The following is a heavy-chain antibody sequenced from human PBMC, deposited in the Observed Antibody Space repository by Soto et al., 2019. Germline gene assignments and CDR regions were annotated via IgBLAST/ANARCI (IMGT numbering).Heavy chain of an antibody. CDR1: GGALSTYA. CDR2: LVPVLGKT. Sequence: QVQLVQSGAEVKKPGSSVKVSCKISGGALSTYAISWVRQAPGQGLEWMGGLVPVLGKTNYAQRFQDRVTITGDGLTTTAYMELRSLPYADTAAFFCARLHCRYSYGNYWGPGTLVTVSS. CDR3: ARLHCRYSYGNY. D-gene: IGHD5-18*01. J-gene: IGHJ4*02. V-gene: IGHV1-69*01.